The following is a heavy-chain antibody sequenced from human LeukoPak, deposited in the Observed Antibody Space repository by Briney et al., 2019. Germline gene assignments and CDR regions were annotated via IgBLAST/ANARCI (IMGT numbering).Heavy chain of an antibody. J-gene: IGHJ6*03. CDR3: ARTRSGSGSYHMDV. CDR1: GSSLSPSGMC. CDR2: IDWDDDK. Sequence: SGPALVKPTQTLTLTCTFFGSSLSPSGMCVSWIRQPPGKALEWLARIDWDDDKYYLTSLKTRLTISKDTSKNQVVLTMTNMDPVDTATYYCARTRSGSGSYHMDVWGKGTTVTISS. V-gene: IGHV2-70*11. D-gene: IGHD3-10*01.